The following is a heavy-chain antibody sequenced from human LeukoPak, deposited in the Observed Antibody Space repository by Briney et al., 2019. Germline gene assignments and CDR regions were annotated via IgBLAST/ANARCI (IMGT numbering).Heavy chain of an antibody. Sequence: GGSLRLSCAASRFTFSSYGMHWVRQAPGKGLEWVAFIPYDGNNKYYANSVNGRFTISRDNSKNTLYLQMNSLRAEDTAVYYCVKDGDDSGSYLVYWGQGTLVTVSS. CDR1: RFTFSSYG. V-gene: IGHV3-30*02. CDR3: VKDGDDSGSYLVY. CDR2: IPYDGNNK. J-gene: IGHJ4*02. D-gene: IGHD1-26*01.